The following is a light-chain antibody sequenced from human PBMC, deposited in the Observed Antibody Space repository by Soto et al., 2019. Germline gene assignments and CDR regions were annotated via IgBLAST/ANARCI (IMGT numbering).Light chain of an antibody. Sequence: QSALTQPASVSGSHGLSITISCTGTSSDIGGHDDVSWYQQHPGKVPKLLIYGVTDWPSGVSNRFSGSKSGNVASLTISGLQAEDEADYYCCSYTSDLTPYVFGTGTKFTVL. CDR3: CSYTSDLTPYV. CDR1: SSDIGGHDD. CDR2: GVT. J-gene: IGLJ1*01. V-gene: IGLV2-14*03.